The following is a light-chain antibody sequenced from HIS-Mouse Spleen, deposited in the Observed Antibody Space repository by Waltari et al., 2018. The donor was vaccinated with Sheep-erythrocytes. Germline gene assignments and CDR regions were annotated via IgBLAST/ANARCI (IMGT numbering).Light chain of an antibody. J-gene: IGLJ1*01. CDR1: SSDVGGFNY. Sequence: QSALTQPRSVSGSPGQSVTISCTGTSSDVGGFNYVSWYQQPPGKAPKPMIYDVRKRPSGVPDRFSGSKSGNTASLTISGLQAEDEADYYCCSYAGSYNHVFATGTKVTVL. V-gene: IGLV2-11*01. CDR3: CSYAGSYNHV. CDR2: DVR.